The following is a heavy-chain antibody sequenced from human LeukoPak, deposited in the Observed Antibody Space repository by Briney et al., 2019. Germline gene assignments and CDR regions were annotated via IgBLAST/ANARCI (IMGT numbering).Heavy chain of an antibody. CDR1: GGTFSSYA. V-gene: IGHV1-69*13. J-gene: IGHJ6*02. CDR3: ARGLGAITGADYTYGMDV. Sequence: ASVKVSCKASGGTFSSYAISWVRQAPGQGLEWMGGIIPIFGTANYAQKFQGRVTITADESTSTAYMELSSLRSEDTAVYYCARGLGAITGADYTYGMDVWGQGTTVTVSS. D-gene: IGHD1-20*01. CDR2: IIPIFGTA.